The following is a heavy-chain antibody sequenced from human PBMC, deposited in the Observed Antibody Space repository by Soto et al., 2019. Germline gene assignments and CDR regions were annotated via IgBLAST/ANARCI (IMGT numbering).Heavy chain of an antibody. J-gene: IGHJ6*02. V-gene: IGHV4-59*01. CDR1: GGSISSYY. Sequence: SETLSLTCTVSGGSISSYYWSWIRQPPGKGLEWIGYIYYSGSTNYNPSLKSRVTISVDTSKNQFSLKLSSVTAADTAVYYCARDPFNYGDGMDVWGQGTTVTVLL. CDR3: ARDPFNYGDGMDV. D-gene: IGHD4-17*01. CDR2: IYYSGST.